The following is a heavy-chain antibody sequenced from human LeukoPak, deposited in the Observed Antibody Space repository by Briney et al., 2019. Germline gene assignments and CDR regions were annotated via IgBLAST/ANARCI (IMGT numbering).Heavy chain of an antibody. CDR2: INHSGST. Sequence: SKTLSLTCAVYGGSFSGYYWSWIRQPPGKGLEWIGEINHSGSTNYNPSLKSRVTISVDTSKNQFSLKLSSVTAADTTVYYCARVYGPLYYYHYMDVWGKGTTVTVSS. CDR3: ARVYGPLYYYHYMDV. CDR1: GGSFSGYY. J-gene: IGHJ6*03. D-gene: IGHD2-2*02. V-gene: IGHV4-34*01.